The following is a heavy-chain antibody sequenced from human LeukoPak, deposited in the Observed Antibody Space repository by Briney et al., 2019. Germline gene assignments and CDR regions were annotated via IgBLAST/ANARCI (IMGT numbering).Heavy chain of an antibody. CDR2: INPNSGDP. CDR3: ARGGDGNRRDFDY. J-gene: IGHJ4*02. CDR1: GYTFTAYY. Sequence: ASVKVSCKASGYTFTAYYLHWVRQAPGQGLEWMGWINPNSGDPNYAQNFQGRDTMTRDTSISTAYMELSSLRSDDKAVYYCARGGDGNRRDFDYWGQGILVTVSS. V-gene: IGHV1-2*02. D-gene: IGHD5-24*01.